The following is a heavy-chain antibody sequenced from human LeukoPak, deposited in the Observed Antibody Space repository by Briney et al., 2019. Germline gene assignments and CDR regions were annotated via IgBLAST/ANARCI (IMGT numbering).Heavy chain of an antibody. CDR3: ASLAGYSSGWQIDY. V-gene: IGHV1-46*01. D-gene: IGHD6-19*01. CDR1: GYTFTSYY. Sequence: ASVKVSCKTSGYTFTSYYMHWVRQAPGQGLEWMGIINPGTGSTTYAQKFQGRLTLTRDRSTSTAYMELSSLRSEDTAVYYCASLAGYSSGWQIDYWGQGTLVTVSS. CDR2: INPGTGST. J-gene: IGHJ4*02.